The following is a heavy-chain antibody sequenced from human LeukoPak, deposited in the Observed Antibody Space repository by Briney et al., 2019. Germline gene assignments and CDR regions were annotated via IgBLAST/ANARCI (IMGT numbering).Heavy chain of an antibody. V-gene: IGHV3-66*01. Sequence: PGGSLRLSCEASGFTVSNNYMNWVRQAPRKGLEWVSVIYSGGTTYYADSVKGRFTISRDNSKNTLYLQMNSLRAEDTAVYYCASSAYAMFDYWGQGTLVTVSS. CDR2: IYSGGTT. CDR3: ASSAYAMFDY. CDR1: GFTVSNNY. D-gene: IGHD2-8*01. J-gene: IGHJ4*02.